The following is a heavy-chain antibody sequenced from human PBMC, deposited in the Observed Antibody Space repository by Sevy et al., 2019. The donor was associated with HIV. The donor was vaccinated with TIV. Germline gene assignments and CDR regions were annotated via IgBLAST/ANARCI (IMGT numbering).Heavy chain of an antibody. CDR3: ARDLRSGWYYFDY. CDR1: GFTFSSYA. CDR2: ISSSSGYI. V-gene: IGHV3-21*01. D-gene: IGHD6-19*01. J-gene: IGHJ4*02. Sequence: GGSLRLSCAASGFTFSSYAMNWVRQAPGKGLEWVSSISSSSGYIYYADSVKGRFTISRDKAKNSLYLQMNSLRAEDTAVYYCARDLRSGWYYFDYWGQGTLVTVSS.